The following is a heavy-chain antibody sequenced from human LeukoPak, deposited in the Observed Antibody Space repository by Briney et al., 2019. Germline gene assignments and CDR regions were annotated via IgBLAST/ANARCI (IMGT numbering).Heavy chain of an antibody. J-gene: IGHJ4*02. CDR2: TYFSSKWYD. CDR3: TRRQWILYEGYFDY. CDR1: GDSVSSGSSS. V-gene: IGHV6-1*01. D-gene: IGHD5/OR15-5a*01. Sequence: SQTLSLTCAISGDSVSSGSSSWNWFRQSPSRGLEWLGRTYFSSKWYDDYAESLKSRITISPDTSKNQVSLQLNSVTPEDTAVYYCTRRQWILYEGYFDYWGQGTLVTVSS.